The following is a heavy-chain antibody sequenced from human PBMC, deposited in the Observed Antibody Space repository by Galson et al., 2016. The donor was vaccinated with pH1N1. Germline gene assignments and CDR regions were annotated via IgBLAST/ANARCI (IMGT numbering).Heavy chain of an antibody. D-gene: IGHD3-10*01. CDR3: ASRSGSYTVLSY. CDR2: IYPGDSDT. CDR1: GYTFTTYW. J-gene: IGHJ4*02. Sequence: QSGAEVKKPGESLKISCKASGYTFTTYWLVWVRQMPGKGLEWMGIIYPGDSDTRYSPSFQGQVTISADKSISTAYLQWSSLKASDTAMYYCASRSGSYTVLSYWGQGTLVTVSS. V-gene: IGHV5-51*01.